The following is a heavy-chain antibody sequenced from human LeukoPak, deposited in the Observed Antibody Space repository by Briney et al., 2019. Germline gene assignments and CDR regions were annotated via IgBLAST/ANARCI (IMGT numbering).Heavy chain of an antibody. CDR2: ISAYSGNT. D-gene: IGHD2-2*01. Sequence: ASVKVSCKASGYTFTSYGISWVRQAPGQGLEWMGWISAYSGNTNYAQKVQGRVTMTTDTSTSTAYMELRSLRSDDTAVYYCAMIPYCTTATCYYFDYWGQGTLVTVSS. V-gene: IGHV1-18*01. CDR1: GYTFTSYG. CDR3: AMIPYCTTATCYYFDY. J-gene: IGHJ4*02.